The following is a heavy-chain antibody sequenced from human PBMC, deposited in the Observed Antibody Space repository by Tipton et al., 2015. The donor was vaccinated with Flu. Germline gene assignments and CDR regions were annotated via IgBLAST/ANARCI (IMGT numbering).Heavy chain of an antibody. Sequence: LVQSSETLSLTCTVSGGSISSYYWSWIRQPAGKGLEWIGRMYTSGSTNYNPSLKSRVTMSVDTSKNQFSLNLTSVTAADTAVYYCARSGSKGSSPDYWGQGTLVTVSS. V-gene: IGHV4-4*07. D-gene: IGHD6-13*01. CDR2: MYTSGST. CDR1: GGSISSYY. J-gene: IGHJ4*02. CDR3: ARSGSKGSSPDY.